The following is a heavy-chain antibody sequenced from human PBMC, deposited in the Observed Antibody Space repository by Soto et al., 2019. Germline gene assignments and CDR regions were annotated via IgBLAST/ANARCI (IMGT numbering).Heavy chain of an antibody. CDR2: ISPTFGTA. J-gene: IGHJ4*02. CDR3: ASERSAQYFDS. Sequence: SVKVSCKASGYPFTGPYIYWVRQAPGQGLEWMGWISPTFGTATYAPKFQGRVAISADRSSNTAYMELSSLRSQDTAVYYCASERSAQYFDSWGQGTVVTVSS. V-gene: IGHV1-69*06. CDR1: GYPFTGPY. D-gene: IGHD1-26*01.